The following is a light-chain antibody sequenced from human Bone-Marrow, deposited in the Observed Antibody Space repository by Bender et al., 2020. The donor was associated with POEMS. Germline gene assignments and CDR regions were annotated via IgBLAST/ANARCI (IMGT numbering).Light chain of an antibody. Sequence: QSVLTQPPSASGTPGQSVIISCSGTDSNFGGNNVNWYQHLPGTAPRLVVYSNYQRPSGVPARFSGSKSGTSASLTISGLQAEDEAAYYCCSQTSSRTLGVFGTGTWVTV. CDR2: SNY. J-gene: IGLJ1*01. CDR3: CSQTSSRTLGV. V-gene: IGLV1-44*01. CDR1: DSNFGGNN.